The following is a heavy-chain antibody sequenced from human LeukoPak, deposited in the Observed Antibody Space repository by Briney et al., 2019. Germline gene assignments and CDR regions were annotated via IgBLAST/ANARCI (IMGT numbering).Heavy chain of an antibody. D-gene: IGHD6-13*01. CDR3: ARVGSSSWIFDY. CDR2: IIPIFGTA. V-gene: IGHV1-69*01. J-gene: IGHJ4*02. CDR1: GGTFSRYA. Sequence: SVKVSCKASGGTFSRYAISWVRQAPGQGLEWMGGIIPIFGTANYAQKFQGRVTITADESTSTAYMELSSLRSEDTAVYYCARVGSSSWIFDYWGQGTLVTVSS.